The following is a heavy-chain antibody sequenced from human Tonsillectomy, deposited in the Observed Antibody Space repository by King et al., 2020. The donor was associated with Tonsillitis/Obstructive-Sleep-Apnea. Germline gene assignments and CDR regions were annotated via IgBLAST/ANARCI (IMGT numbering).Heavy chain of an antibody. Sequence: HVQLVESGGGVVQPGRSLRLSCAASGFTFSNYAMNWVRQAPGKGPEWVAVISHDGSNAFYADSVKGRFTISRDNSKNTLYLQMNSLRAEDTAVYYCARTMVQGVIITFFDYWGQGTLVTVSS. CDR3: ARTMVQGVIITFFDY. V-gene: IGHV3-30*01. J-gene: IGHJ4*02. D-gene: IGHD3-10*01. CDR1: GFTFSNYA. CDR2: ISHDGSNA.